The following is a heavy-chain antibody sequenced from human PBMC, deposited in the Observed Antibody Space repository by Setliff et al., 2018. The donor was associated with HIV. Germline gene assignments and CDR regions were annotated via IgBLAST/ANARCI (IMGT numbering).Heavy chain of an antibody. CDR3: VRDRLYDYYWYMDV. Sequence: GGSLRLSCAASGFTFSRRTMHWVRQAPGKGLEWVSGITWNSGNIAYADSVKGRFTISRDNAKNSLYLQMDSLRPEDTALYYCVRDRLYDYYWYMDVWGTGTTVTVSS. CDR2: ITWNSGNI. CDR1: GFTFSRRT. D-gene: IGHD2-8*01. J-gene: IGHJ6*03. V-gene: IGHV3-9*01.